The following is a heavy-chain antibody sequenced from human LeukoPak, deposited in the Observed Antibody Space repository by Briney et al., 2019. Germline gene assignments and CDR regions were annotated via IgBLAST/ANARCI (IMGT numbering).Heavy chain of an antibody. J-gene: IGHJ4*02. D-gene: IGHD1-1*01. CDR1: GFTLSRYW. CDR2: IKEDGSEN. Sequence: PGGSLRLSCAASGFTLSRYWMTWVRQAPGKGLEWVANIKEDGSENSYVESVKGRFTISRDNARNSLYLQLNSLRAEVTAVYFCARQRYSDYWGQGTLVSVSS. V-gene: IGHV3-7*01. CDR3: ARQRYSDY.